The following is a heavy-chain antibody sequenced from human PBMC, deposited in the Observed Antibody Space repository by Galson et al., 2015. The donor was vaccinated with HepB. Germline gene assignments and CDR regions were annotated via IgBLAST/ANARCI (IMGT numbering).Heavy chain of an antibody. CDR1: GFTFGDYY. D-gene: IGHD5-12*01. CDR3: ARSRPRGGATAGIWFDP. V-gene: IGHV3-11*01. CDR2: ISSSGSTI. Sequence: SLRLSCAASGFTFGDYYMRWIRQAPGKGLEWVSYISSSGSTIYYADSVKGRFTISRDNAKNSLYLQMNSLRAEDTAVYYCARSRPRGGATAGIWFDPWGQGTLVTVSS. J-gene: IGHJ5*02.